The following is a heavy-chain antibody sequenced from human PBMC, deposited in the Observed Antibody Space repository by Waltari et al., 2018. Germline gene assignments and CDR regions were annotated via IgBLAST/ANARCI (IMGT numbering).Heavy chain of an antibody. V-gene: IGHV1-8*02. J-gene: IGHJ5*02. Sequence: QVQLVQSGAEGLRPGASVKVSCQASGYTFINYEINWVRQAAGPGLEGMGWVNPNSGATAYAQKFQGRITMTWDTSISTAYMEMSNLRSDDTAVLYCARGRDVFANFDYNWFDPWGQGTLVTVSS. CDR2: VNPNSGAT. CDR1: GYTFINYE. D-gene: IGHD2-21*01. CDR3: ARGRDVFANFDYNWFDP.